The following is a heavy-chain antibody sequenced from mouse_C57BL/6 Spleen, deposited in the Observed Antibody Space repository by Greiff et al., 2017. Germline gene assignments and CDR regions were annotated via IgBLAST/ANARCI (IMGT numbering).Heavy chain of an antibody. CDR2: IYPGSGST. Sequence: QVQLQQPGAELVKPGASVKMSCKASGYTFTSYWITWVKQRPGQGLEWIGDIYPGSGSTNYNEKFKSKATLTVDTSSSTAYMQLSSLTSEDSAVYYCARAGDYDVEYDFDDWGQGTTLTVSS. CDR1: GYTFTSYW. J-gene: IGHJ2*01. V-gene: IGHV1-55*01. D-gene: IGHD2-4*01. CDR3: ARAGDYDVEYDFDD.